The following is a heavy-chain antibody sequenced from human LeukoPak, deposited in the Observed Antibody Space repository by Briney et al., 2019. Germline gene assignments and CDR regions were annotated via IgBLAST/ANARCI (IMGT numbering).Heavy chain of an antibody. D-gene: IGHD6-6*01. V-gene: IGHV3-48*02. CDR2: ISSSSSTI. Sequence: GGSLRLSCAASGFTFNSYNMNWVRQAPGKGLEWVSYISSSSSTIYYADSVKGRFTISRDSTKTSLFLQMNSLRDEDTAVYYCARAYSSSSGRDAFDSWGLGTLVTVSS. CDR3: ARAYSSSSGRDAFDS. J-gene: IGHJ3*02. CDR1: GFTFNSYN.